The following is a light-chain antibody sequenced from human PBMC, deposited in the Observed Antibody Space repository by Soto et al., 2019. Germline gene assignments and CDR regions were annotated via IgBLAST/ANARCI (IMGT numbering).Light chain of an antibody. CDR3: QQYSRSAWT. CDR1: QSVSRSY. CDR2: GAS. V-gene: IGKV3-20*01. Sequence: IVMTQSPATLSVSPGERATLSCRASQSVSRSYLAWYQQKPGQAPRLLIYGASSRATGIPDRFSGSGSGTDFTLTISRLEPEDFAVFYCQQYSRSAWTFGQGTKVDIK. J-gene: IGKJ1*01.